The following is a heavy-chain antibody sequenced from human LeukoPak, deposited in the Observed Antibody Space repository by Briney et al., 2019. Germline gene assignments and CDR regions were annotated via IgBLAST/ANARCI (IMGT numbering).Heavy chain of an antibody. Sequence: GASVKVSCKASGGTFSSYAISWVRQAPGQGLEWMGGIIPVFGTANYAQKFQGRVTITADESTSTAYMELSSLRSEDTAVYYCAGQASMTTHFDYWGQGTLVTVSS. CDR1: GGTFSSYA. CDR2: IIPVFGTA. V-gene: IGHV1-69*13. J-gene: IGHJ4*02. CDR3: AGQASMTTHFDY. D-gene: IGHD1-14*01.